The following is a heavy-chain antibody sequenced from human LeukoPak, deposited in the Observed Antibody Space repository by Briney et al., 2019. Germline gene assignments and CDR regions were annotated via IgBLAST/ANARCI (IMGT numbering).Heavy chain of an antibody. Sequence: PGGSLRLSCATSGFTFSNYEMNWVRQTPGKGPEWVSYISDNGRTSYYADSVKGRFTISRDNAKNSLYLQMNSLRVEDTSVYYCARARIAAPLLDYWGQGTLVTVSS. D-gene: IGHD6-13*01. J-gene: IGHJ4*02. CDR2: ISDNGRTS. CDR1: GFTFSNYE. CDR3: ARARIAAPLLDY. V-gene: IGHV3-48*03.